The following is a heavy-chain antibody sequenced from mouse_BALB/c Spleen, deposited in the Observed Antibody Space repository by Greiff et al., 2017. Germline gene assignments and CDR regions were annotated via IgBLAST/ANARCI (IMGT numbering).Heavy chain of an antibody. Sequence: EVKLVESGAELVKPGASVKLSCTASGFNIKDTYMHWVKQRPEQGLEWIGRIDPANGNTKYDPKFQGKATITADTSSNTAYLQLSSLTSEDTAVYYCARLLRDAYWGQGTLVTVSA. V-gene: IGHV14-3*02. CDR2: IDPANGNT. CDR3: ARLLRDAY. J-gene: IGHJ3*01. CDR1: GFNIKDTY. D-gene: IGHD2-3*01.